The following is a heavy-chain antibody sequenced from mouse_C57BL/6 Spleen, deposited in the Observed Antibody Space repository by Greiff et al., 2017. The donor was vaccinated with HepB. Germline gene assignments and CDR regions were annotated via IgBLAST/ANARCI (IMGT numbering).Heavy chain of an antibody. CDR2: IYPRDGST. Sequence: VQLQQSDAELVKPGASVKISCKVSGYTFTDHTIHWMKQRPEQGLEWIGYIYPRDGSTKYNEKFKGKATLTADKSSSTADMQLNSLTSEDSAVYSCASTPLTTVVAYWYFDVWGTGTTVTVSS. V-gene: IGHV1-78*01. CDR3: ASTPLTTVVAYWYFDV. D-gene: IGHD1-1*01. J-gene: IGHJ1*03. CDR1: GYTFTDHT.